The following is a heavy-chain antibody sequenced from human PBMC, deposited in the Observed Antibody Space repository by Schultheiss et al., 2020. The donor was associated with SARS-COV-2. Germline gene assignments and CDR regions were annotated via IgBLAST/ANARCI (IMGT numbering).Heavy chain of an antibody. Sequence: GGSLRLSCAASGFTFSSYAMHWVRQAPGKGLEWVSYISSSGSTIYYADSVKGRFTISRDNAKNSLYLQMNSLRAEDTAVYYCANLDSPQAAYYYYMDVWGKGTTVTVSS. J-gene: IGHJ6*03. CDR1: GFTFSSYA. D-gene: IGHD1-14*01. CDR2: ISSSGSTI. CDR3: ANLDSPQAAYYYYMDV. V-gene: IGHV3-48*03.